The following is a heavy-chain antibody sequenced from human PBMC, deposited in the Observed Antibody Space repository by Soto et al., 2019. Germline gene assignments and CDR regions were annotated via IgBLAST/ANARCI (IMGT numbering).Heavy chain of an antibody. J-gene: IGHJ6*02. CDR2: IIPIFGTA. V-gene: IGHV1-69*01. CDR3: ASAWGPSYYYGMDV. D-gene: IGHD3-16*01. CDR1: GGTFSSYG. Sequence: VSCKASGGTFSSYGVSCVRQPPGQGLEWMGGIIPIFGTADYAQKFQGRVAITADASTSTAYMELSSLRYEDTAVYYCASAWGPSYYYGMDVWGQGTTVTVSS.